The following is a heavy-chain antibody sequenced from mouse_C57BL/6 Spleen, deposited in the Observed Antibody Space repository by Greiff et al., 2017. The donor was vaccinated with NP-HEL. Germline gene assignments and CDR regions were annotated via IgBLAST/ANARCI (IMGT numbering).Heavy chain of an antibody. CDR2: ISSGSSTI. Sequence: EVHLVESGGGLVKPGGSLKLSCAASGFTFSDYGMHWVRQAPEKGLEWVAYISSGSSTIYYADTVKGRFTISCYNAKNTLFLQMTSLRSEDTAMYYCARQGGYSNFDYWGQGTTLTVSS. D-gene: IGHD2-3*01. CDR3: ARQGGYSNFDY. J-gene: IGHJ2*01. CDR1: GFTFSDYG. V-gene: IGHV5-17*01.